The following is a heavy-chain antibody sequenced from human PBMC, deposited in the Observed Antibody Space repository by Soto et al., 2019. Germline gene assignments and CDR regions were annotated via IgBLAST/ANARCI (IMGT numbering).Heavy chain of an antibody. CDR3: VSFYYYGSGGYQRLYDD. V-gene: IGHV4-39*01. J-gene: IGHJ4*02. D-gene: IGHD3-10*01. CDR1: GGSIRSSSYY. CDR2: IYYTGKT. Sequence: QLQLQESGPGLVKPSETLSLTCSVSGGSIRSSSYYWGWIRQPPGKGLEWIGSIYYTGKTFFSPSPKSRVTSSLYTSMNQFSVTMSSVPAADTAVYYCVSFYYYGSGGYQRLYDDWGQGTLVTVYS.